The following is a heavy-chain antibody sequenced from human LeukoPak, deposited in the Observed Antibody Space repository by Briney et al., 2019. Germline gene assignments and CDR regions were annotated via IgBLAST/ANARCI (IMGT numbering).Heavy chain of an antibody. CDR1: GFTFSSYA. J-gene: IGHJ4*02. CDR2: ISYDGSNK. CDR3: AKVPRQSGWSPLSDY. D-gene: IGHD6-13*01. Sequence: GGSLRLSCAASGFTFSSYAMHWVRQAPGKGLEWVAVISYDGSNKYYAESVKGRFTISRDNSKNTLYLQMNSLRAVDTAVYYCAKVPRQSGWSPLSDYWGQGALVTVSS. V-gene: IGHV3-30*18.